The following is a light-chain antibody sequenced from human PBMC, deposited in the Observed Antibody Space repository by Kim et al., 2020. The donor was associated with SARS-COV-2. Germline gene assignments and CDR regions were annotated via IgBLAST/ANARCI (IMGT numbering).Light chain of an antibody. CDR1: KLGEKY. CDR3: QAWDSTTGV. V-gene: IGLV3-1*01. CDR2: HDS. J-gene: IGLJ1*01. Sequence: GAVSPGQTASITCSGDKLGEKYASWYQHKPGQSPVLVIYHDSERPSGIPERFSGSNSGSTATLTISGTQAMDEADYYCQAWDSTTGVFGTGTKVTVL.